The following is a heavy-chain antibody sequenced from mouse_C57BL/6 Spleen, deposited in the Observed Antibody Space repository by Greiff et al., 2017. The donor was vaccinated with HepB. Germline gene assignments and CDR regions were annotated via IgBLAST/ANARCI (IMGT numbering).Heavy chain of an antibody. CDR3: ARPYGSSFDY. D-gene: IGHD1-1*01. J-gene: IGHJ2*01. CDR2: INPSTGGT. V-gene: IGHV1-42*01. CDR1: GYSFTGYY. Sequence: EVKLVESGPELVKPGASVKISCKASGYSFTGYYMNWVKQSPEKSLEWIGEINPSTGGTTYNQKFKAKATLTVDKSSSTAYMQLKSLTSEDSAVYYCARPYGSSFDYWGQGTTLTVSS.